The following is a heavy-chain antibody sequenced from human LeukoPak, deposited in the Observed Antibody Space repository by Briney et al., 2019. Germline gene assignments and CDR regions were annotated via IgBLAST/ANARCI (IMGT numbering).Heavy chain of an antibody. CDR1: GGSFSGYY. D-gene: IGHD2-21*02. CDR3: ARAYCGGDCYGVDYYYYYGMDV. J-gene: IGHJ6*02. Sequence: SETLSLTCAVYGGSFSGYYWSWIREPPEKRLKWFGEIKYRRRTNFNPSLKSQITISVDTSRNQFSLILSSVTAADTAVYYCARAYCGGDCYGVDYYYYYGMDVWGQGTTVTVSS. V-gene: IGHV4-34*01. CDR2: IKYRRRT.